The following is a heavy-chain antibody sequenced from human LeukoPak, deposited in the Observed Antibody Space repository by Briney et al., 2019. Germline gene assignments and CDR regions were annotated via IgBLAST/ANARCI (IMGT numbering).Heavy chain of an antibody. CDR3: AKDRSSGWYTTLDY. Sequence: PGASLRLSCAASGFTFSSYAITWVRLAPGKGLEWVSAVSGSGGNTSYADSVKGRFTISRDNSKNTLYLQMNSLRAEDTAVYYCAKDRSSGWYTTLDYWGQGVLVTVSS. J-gene: IGHJ4*02. CDR2: VSGSGGNT. D-gene: IGHD6-19*01. CDR1: GFTFSSYA. V-gene: IGHV3-23*01.